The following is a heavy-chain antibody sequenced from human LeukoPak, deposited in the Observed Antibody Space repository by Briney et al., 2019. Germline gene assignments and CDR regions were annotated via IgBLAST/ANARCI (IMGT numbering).Heavy chain of an antibody. CDR3: ARVPSKVGAILFDY. V-gene: IGHV4-34*01. Sequence: PSETLSLTCAAYGGSFSGYYWSWIRQPPGKGLEWIGEINHSGSTNYNPSLKSRVTISVDTSKNQFSLKLSSVTAADTAVYYCARVPSKVGAILFDYWGQGTLVTVSS. J-gene: IGHJ4*02. CDR2: INHSGST. CDR1: GGSFSGYY. D-gene: IGHD1-26*01.